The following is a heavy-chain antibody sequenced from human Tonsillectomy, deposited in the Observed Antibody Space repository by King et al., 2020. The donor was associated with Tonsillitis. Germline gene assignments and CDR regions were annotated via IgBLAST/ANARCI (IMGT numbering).Heavy chain of an antibody. V-gene: IGHV3-49*04. D-gene: IGHD2-2*01. Sequence: VQLVESGGGLVQPGRSLRLSCTASGFIFGDYAMGWVRQAPGKGLEWVGFIRSKAHGWTPDYAASVKGRFSISRDDSKSITYLQMNSLKTEDTAVYYFTSYCSRTSCWLFDYWGQGTRDTVSS. CDR3: TSYCSRTSCWLFDY. CDR1: GFIFGDYA. J-gene: IGHJ4*02. CDR2: IRSKAHGWTP.